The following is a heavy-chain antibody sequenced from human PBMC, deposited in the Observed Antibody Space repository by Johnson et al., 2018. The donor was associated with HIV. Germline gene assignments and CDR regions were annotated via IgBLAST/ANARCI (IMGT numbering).Heavy chain of an antibody. V-gene: IGHV3-30*18. CDR1: GFTFSSYG. Sequence: QMQLVESGGGVVQPGGSLRLSCAASGFTFSSYGMHWVRQAPGKGLEWVAVISYDGSNKYYADSVKGRFTISRDNSKNTLYLQMNSLRAEDTAVYYCAKNSAAFDIWGQGTMVTVSS. CDR3: AKNSAAFDI. CDR2: ISYDGSNK. D-gene: IGHD3-10*01. J-gene: IGHJ3*02.